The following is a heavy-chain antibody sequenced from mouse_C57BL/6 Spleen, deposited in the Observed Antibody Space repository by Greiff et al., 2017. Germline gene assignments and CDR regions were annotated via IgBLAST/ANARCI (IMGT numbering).Heavy chain of an antibody. Sequence: QVQLQQPGTELVKPGASVKLSCKASGYTFTSYWMPWVKQTPGQGLEWIGNINPSNGCTNYNEKFKSKATMSVDKAYSTAYMQLSNLTSEDSAVYYCARDDGSYYFDYWGQGATLTVSS. CDR3: ARDDGSYYFDY. V-gene: IGHV1-53*01. J-gene: IGHJ2*01. CDR2: INPSNGCT. D-gene: IGHD2-3*01. CDR1: GYTFTSYW.